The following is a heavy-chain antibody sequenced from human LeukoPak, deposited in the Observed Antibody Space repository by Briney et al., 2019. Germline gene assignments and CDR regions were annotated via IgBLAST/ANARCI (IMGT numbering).Heavy chain of an antibody. CDR1: GFTFSDYY. V-gene: IGHV3-11*01. CDR2: ISSSGSTI. CDR3: AKRFRLLSNYYYYGMDV. J-gene: IGHJ6*02. D-gene: IGHD3-3*01. Sequence: GGSLRLSCAASGFTFSDYYTSWIRQAPGKGLEWVSYISSSGSTIYYADSVKGRFTISRDNSKNTLYLQMNSLRAEDTAVYYCAKRFRLLSNYYYYGMDVWGQGTTVTVSS.